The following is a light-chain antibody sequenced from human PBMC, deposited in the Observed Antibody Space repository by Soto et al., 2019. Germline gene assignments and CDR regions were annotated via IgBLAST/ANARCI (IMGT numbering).Light chain of an antibody. V-gene: IGKV3-20*01. CDR1: QSVAAKY. J-gene: IGKJ4*01. Sequence: EIVLTQSPGTLSLSPGERATLSCRASQSVAAKYLAWYQQKPGQAPRLLIHGASNRATGIPDRFSGSGSGTYFTLTIFGLEPEDFTVYYCHQYGTLFNVGGGTKVEIK. CDR2: GAS. CDR3: HQYGTLFN.